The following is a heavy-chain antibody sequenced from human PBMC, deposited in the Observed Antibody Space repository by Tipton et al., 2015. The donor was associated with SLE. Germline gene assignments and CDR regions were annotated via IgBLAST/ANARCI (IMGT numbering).Heavy chain of an antibody. V-gene: IGHV1-18*01. J-gene: IGHJ6*03. CDR2: INPNNGNT. CDR3: AREMEWVPFIDV. Sequence: VQLVQSGAEIKKPGASVKVSCKASGYTFTSSGISWVRQAPGQGLEWMGWINPNNGNTNYAPNLQGRVTLTTDTSTSTAYMELKSLRSDDTAVYYCAREMEWVPFIDVWGKGTTVTVSS. D-gene: IGHD1-1*01. CDR1: GYTFTSSG.